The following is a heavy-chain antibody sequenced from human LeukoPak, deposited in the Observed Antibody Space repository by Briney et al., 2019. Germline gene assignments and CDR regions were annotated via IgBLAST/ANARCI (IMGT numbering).Heavy chain of an antibody. D-gene: IGHD4-11*01. J-gene: IGHJ4*02. V-gene: IGHV3-66*01. CDR3: ARDSSNYYFDY. Sequence: PGGSLRLSCAASGFTFSDYYMSWIRQAPGKGLEWVSVIYSGGSTYYADSVKGRFTISRDNSKNTLYLQMNSLRAEDTAVYYCARDSSNYYFDYWGQGTLVTVSS. CDR2: IYSGGST. CDR1: GFTFSDYY.